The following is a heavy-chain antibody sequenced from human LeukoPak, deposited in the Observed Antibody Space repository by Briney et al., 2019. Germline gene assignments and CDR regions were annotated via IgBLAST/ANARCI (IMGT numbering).Heavy chain of an antibody. J-gene: IGHJ4*02. CDR2: ISGSGGST. D-gene: IGHD3-10*01. Sequence: PGGSLRLSCAASGFTFSSYAMSWVRQAPGKGLEWVSAISGSGGSTYYADSVKGRFTISRDNSKNTLYLQMNSLRAEDTAVYYCAKDPVNYYGSGSPWEDYWGQGTLVTVSS. CDR3: AKDPVNYYGSGSPWEDY. CDR1: GFTFSSYA. V-gene: IGHV3-23*01.